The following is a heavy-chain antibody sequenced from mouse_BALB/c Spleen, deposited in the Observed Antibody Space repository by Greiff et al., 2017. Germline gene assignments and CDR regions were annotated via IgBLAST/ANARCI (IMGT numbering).Heavy chain of an antibody. D-gene: IGHD2-4*01. V-gene: IGHV1-22*01. CDR2: INPNNGGT. CDR1: GFNIKDYY. Sequence: VQLQQSGAELVRSGASVKLSCTASGFNIKDYYMHWVKQSHGKSLEWIGGINPNNGGTSYNQKFKGKATLTVDKSSSTAYMELRSLTSEDSAVYYCATYDYEGGAWCAYWGQGTLVTVSA. J-gene: IGHJ3*01. CDR3: ATYDYEGGAWCAY.